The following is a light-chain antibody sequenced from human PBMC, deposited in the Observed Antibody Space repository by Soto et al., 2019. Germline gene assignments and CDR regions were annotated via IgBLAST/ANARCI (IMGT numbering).Light chain of an antibody. CDR3: QQRQYWSLSS. V-gene: IGKV3-11*01. J-gene: IGKJ5*01. CDR1: LNVNSY. Sequence: SPATLSLSPGERATLSCRASLNVNSYLAWYQQKPGQAPRLLIYDASNRAAGIPARFSGSGSGTDFTLTISSLGPEDFAIYYCQQRQYWSLSSCGQGKRLEI. CDR2: DAS.